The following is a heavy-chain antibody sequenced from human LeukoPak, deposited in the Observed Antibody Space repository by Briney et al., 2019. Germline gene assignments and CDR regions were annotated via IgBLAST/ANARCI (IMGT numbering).Heavy chain of an antibody. J-gene: IGHJ6*04. CDR1: GFTFNNYA. D-gene: IGHD3-10*02. CDR3: AELGITMIGGV. CDR2: ISGSGGNT. Sequence: PGRSLRLSCAASGFTFNNYAMNWVRQPPGKGREWVSSISGSGGNTYYADSVKGRFTIPRDNSKNTLYLQMNSLRAEDTAVYYCAELGITMIGGVWGKGTTVTISS. V-gene: IGHV3-23*01.